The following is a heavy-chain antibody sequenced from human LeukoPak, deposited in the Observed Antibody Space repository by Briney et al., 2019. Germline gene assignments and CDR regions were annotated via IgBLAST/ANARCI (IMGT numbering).Heavy chain of an antibody. CDR3: ARDRYYDSSGYYIFDY. J-gene: IGHJ4*02. Sequence: MSSQTLSLTCTVSGGSISSGSYCWSWIRQPAGKGLEWIGHIYTSGNTNYNPSLKSRVTISVDTSKNQFSLKLSSVTAADTAVYYCARDRYYDSSGYYIFDYWGQGTLVTVSS. CDR1: GGSISSGSYC. CDR2: IYTSGNT. D-gene: IGHD3-22*01. V-gene: IGHV4-61*09.